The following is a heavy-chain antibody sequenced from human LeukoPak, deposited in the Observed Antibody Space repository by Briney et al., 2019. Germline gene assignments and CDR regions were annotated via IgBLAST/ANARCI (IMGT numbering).Heavy chain of an antibody. CDR1: GFIFSSYS. J-gene: IGHJ4*02. Sequence: GGSLRLSCAASGFIFSSYSMNWVRQAPGKGLEWVSYISSSSSSIYYADSVKGRFTISRDNAKNSLYLQMNSLRAEDTAVYYCARHVVAVGFDYWGQGTLVTVSS. CDR2: ISSSSSSI. D-gene: IGHD3-22*01. V-gene: IGHV3-21*05. CDR3: ARHVVAVGFDY.